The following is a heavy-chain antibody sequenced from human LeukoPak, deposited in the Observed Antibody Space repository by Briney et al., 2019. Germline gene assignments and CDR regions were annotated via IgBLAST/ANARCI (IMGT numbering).Heavy chain of an antibody. D-gene: IGHD3-22*01. Sequence: ASVKVSCKASGYTFTSYYMHWVRQAPAQGLEWMGIINPSGGSTSYAQKFQGRVTMTRDTSTSTVYMGLSSLRSEDTAVYYCARDPYDSSGYYLERYGMDVWGQGTTVTVSS. CDR2: INPSGGST. J-gene: IGHJ6*02. CDR3: ARDPYDSSGYYLERYGMDV. V-gene: IGHV1-46*01. CDR1: GYTFTSYY.